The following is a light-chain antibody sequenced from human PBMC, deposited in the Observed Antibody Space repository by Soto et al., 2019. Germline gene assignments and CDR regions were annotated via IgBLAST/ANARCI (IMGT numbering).Light chain of an antibody. CDR2: KVS. J-gene: IGKJ5*01. V-gene: IGKV2-30*02. Sequence: TQSPLSLPVTLGQPASISCRSNQSLVHRDGIAYFSWFQQRPGRSPRRLIYKVSNRDSGVPARFSGSGSGTDFALKISRVEAEDVGVYYCMQGTHWPITFGQGTRLDIK. CDR3: MQGTHWPIT. CDR1: QSLVHRDGIAY.